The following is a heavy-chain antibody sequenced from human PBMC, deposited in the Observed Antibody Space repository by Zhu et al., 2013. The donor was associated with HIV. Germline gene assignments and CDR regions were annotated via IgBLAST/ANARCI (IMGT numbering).Heavy chain of an antibody. D-gene: IGHD3-9*01. V-gene: IGHV1-2*02. CDR1: GYRFTAYY. Sequence: SGTEMXRPGASLKVSCKPSGYRFTAYYIHWVRQAPGKGIEWMGWINPKNGGTKMAQTFQGRVIMTRDTSVNTVYMELRSLTSDDTAVYYCARDPSTRYYTDVWGKGTTVIVSS. J-gene: IGHJ6*03. CDR3: ARDPSTRYYTDV. CDR2: INPKNGGT.